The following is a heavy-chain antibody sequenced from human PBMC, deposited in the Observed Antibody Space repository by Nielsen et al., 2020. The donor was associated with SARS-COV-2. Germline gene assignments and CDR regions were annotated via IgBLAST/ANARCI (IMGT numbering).Heavy chain of an antibody. CDR1: GYTFTGYF. J-gene: IGHJ6*02. V-gene: IGHV1-2*06. D-gene: IGHD7-27*01. Sequence: ASVKVSCKASGYTFTGYFIHWVRQAPGQGLEWMGRINPHSGGTNFAQKFQGRVTMTGDTSISTAYMELSRLRSDDTAVYYCARGGWVTGYDGMDVWGQGTTVTVSS. CDR2: INPHSGGT. CDR3: ARGGWVTGYDGMDV.